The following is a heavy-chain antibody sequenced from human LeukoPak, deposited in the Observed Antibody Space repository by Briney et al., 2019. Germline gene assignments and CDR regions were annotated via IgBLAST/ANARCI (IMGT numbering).Heavy chain of an antibody. Sequence: GRSLRLSCAASGFTVGSNYMSWVRQAPGKGLEWVSVIYSGGTTYYADSVKGRFTISRDNSKNTLHLQMNSLRAEDTAVYYCARDQYSYAHAAHWGQGTLVTVSS. CDR3: ARDQYSYAHAAH. V-gene: IGHV3-66*01. CDR2: IYSGGTT. J-gene: IGHJ4*02. D-gene: IGHD5-18*01. CDR1: GFTVGSNY.